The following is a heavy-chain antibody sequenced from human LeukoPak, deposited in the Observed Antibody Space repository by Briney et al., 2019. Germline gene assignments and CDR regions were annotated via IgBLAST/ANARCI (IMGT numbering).Heavy chain of an antibody. V-gene: IGHV3-23*01. CDR3: TKDRMTTVTLDAFDI. D-gene: IGHD4-17*01. CDR1: GFTFSSYA. CDR2: ISSSGGGT. Sequence: GGSLRLSCVASGFTFSSYAMNWVRQAPGKGLEWVSTISSSGGGTYYADSVKGRFTISRDNSKNTLYLQMNSLRAEDTAVFYCTKDRMTTVTLDAFDIWGQGTMVTVSS. J-gene: IGHJ3*02.